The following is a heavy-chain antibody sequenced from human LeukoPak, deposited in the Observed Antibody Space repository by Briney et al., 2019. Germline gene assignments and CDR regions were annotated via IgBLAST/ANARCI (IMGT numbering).Heavy chain of an antibody. CDR1: VVTRSSFT. Sequence: SVKVSFKASVVTRSSFTITWVRQAPGQGLEWTGGIIPVFGTANYAQKFQGRVTITTDESTRTAYMELTSLRSEDTAVYYCARRGRSSSLDVPWFDSWGQGTLVTVSS. J-gene: IGHJ5*01. CDR3: ARRGRSSSLDVPWFDS. V-gene: IGHV1-69*05. CDR2: IIPVFGTA. D-gene: IGHD6-6*01.